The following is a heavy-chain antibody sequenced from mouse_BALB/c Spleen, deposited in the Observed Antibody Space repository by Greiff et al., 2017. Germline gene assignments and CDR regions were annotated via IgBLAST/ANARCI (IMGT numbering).Heavy chain of an antibody. CDR2: ISTYYGVA. V-gene: IGHV1S137*01. CDR3: ARPVVATDWYFDV. CDR1: GYTFSDYA. D-gene: IGHD1-1*01. Sequence: QVQLQQSGAELVRPGVSVKISCKGSGYTFSDYAMHWVKQSHAKSLEWIGVISTYYGVASYNQKFKGKATMTVDKSSSTAYMELARLTSGDSAIYYWARPVVATDWYFDVWGAGNTVTGCS. J-gene: IGHJ1*01.